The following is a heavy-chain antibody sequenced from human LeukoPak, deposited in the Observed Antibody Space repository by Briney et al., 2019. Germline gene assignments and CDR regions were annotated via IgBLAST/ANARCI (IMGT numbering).Heavy chain of an antibody. D-gene: IGHD5-12*01. CDR1: GFTFTSHA. CDR2: ISGSGDST. J-gene: IGHJ4*02. V-gene: IGHV3-23*01. CDR3: AKESGYDVDFDY. Sequence: QPGGSLRLSCAASGFTFTSHAMSWVRQAPGKGLEWVSIISGSGDSTYYADSVKGRFTISRDKSKNTLYLQMNSLRADDTAVYYCAKESGYDVDFDYWGQGTLVTVSS.